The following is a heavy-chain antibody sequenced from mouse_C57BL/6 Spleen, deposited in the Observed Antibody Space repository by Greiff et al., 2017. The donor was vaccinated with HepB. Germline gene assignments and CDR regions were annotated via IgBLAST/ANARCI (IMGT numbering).Heavy chain of an antibody. CDR2: IRNKANGYTT. V-gene: IGHV7-3*01. CDR1: GFTFTDYY. Sequence: EVMLVESGGGLVQPGGSLSLSCAASGFTFTDYYMSWVRQPPGKALEWLGFIRNKANGYTTEYSASVKGRFTISRDNSQSILYLQMNALRAEDSATYYCARQWRGYFDYWGQGTTLTVSS. CDR3: ARQWRGYFDY. J-gene: IGHJ2*01.